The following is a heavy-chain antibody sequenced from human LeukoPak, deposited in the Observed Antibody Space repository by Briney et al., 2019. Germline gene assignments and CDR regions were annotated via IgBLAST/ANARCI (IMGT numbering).Heavy chain of an antibody. CDR3: ARLARGVRQQLVKYYFDY. V-gene: IGHV4-34*01. J-gene: IGHJ4*02. Sequence: PSETLSLTCAVYGGSFSGYYWSWIRQPPGKGLEWIGEINHSGSTNYNPSLKSRVTISVDTSKNQFSLKLSSVTAADTAVYYCARLARGVRQQLVKYYFDYWGQGTLVTVSS. D-gene: IGHD6-13*01. CDR2: INHSGST. CDR1: GGSFSGYY.